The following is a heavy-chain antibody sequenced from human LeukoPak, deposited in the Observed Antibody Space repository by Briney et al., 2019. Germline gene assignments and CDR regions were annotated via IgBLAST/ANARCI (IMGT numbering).Heavy chain of an antibody. J-gene: IGHJ4*02. CDR2: VNPSGGST. CDR1: GYTFTSYY. Sequence: ASVKVSCKASGYTFTSYYMHWVRQAPGQGLEWMGIVNPSGGSTSYAQRFQGRVTMTRDTSTSTVYMELSSLRSEDTAVYYCARYDRERGFDYWGQGTLVTVSS. D-gene: IGHD3-22*01. CDR3: ARYDRERGFDY. V-gene: IGHV1-46*03.